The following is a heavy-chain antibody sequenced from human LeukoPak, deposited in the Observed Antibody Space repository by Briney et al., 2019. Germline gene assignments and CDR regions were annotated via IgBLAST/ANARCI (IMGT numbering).Heavy chain of an antibody. D-gene: IGHD3-16*02. Sequence: PSETLSLTCTVSGGSISSSSYYWGWIRQPPGKGLEWIGSIYYSGSTYYNPSLKSRVTISVDTSKNQFSLKLSSVTAADTAVYYCARQKYYDYVWGSYRIDYWGQGTLVTVSS. V-gene: IGHV4-39*07. CDR2: IYYSGST. CDR1: GGSISSSSYY. CDR3: ARQKYYDYVWGSYRIDY. J-gene: IGHJ4*02.